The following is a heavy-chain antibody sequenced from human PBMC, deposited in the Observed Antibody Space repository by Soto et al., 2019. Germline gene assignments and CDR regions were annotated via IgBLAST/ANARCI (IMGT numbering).Heavy chain of an antibody. CDR3: ARESGDNWTYEVD. Sequence: QVQVKESGPGLVKPSETLSLTCTVSGGSITDYSWSWIRQSAGKGLEWLGRISINGNSHYHPSLRSRVTMSIATSKYQFSLNLRSVTAADTAVYYCARESGDNWTYEVDWGQGTLVTVSS. V-gene: IGHV4-4*07. J-gene: IGHJ4*02. CDR1: GGSITDYS. CDR2: ISINGNS. D-gene: IGHD1-7*01.